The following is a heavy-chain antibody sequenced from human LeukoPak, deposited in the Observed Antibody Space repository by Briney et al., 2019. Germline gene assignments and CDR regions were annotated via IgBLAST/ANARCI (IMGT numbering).Heavy chain of an antibody. J-gene: IGHJ4*02. CDR2: ISYDGSNK. CDR3: AKDLWLELRRGSGFDY. CDR1: GFTFSSYG. V-gene: IGHV3-30*18. Sequence: PGGSLRLSCAASGFTFSSYGMHWVRQAPGKGLEWVAVISYDGSNKYYADSVKGRFIISRDNSKNTLYLQMNSLRAEDTAVYYCAKDLWLELRRGSGFDYWGQGTLVTVSS. D-gene: IGHD1-7*01.